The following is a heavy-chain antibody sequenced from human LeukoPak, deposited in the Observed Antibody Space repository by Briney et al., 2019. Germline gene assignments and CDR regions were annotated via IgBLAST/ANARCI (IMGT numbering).Heavy chain of an antibody. CDR3: AKDVAWGRMDL. J-gene: IGHJ4*02. CDR2: IKQDGSEK. Sequence: GGSLRLSCAASGFTFSSYWMSWVRQAPGKGLEWVANIKQDGSEKYYVDSVKGRFTISRDNAKNSLYLQMNSLRAEDTAVYHCAKDVAWGRMDLWGQGTLATVSS. CDR1: GFTFSSYW. D-gene: IGHD3/OR15-3a*01. V-gene: IGHV3-7*01.